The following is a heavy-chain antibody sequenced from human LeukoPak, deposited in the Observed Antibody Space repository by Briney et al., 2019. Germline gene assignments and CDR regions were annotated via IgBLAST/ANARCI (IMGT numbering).Heavy chain of an antibody. CDR3: ASPPLYPSLGPGYCSGGSCYPLSY. V-gene: IGHV3-30*04. J-gene: IGHJ4*02. CDR2: ISYDGSNK. CDR1: GFTFSSYA. D-gene: IGHD2-15*01. Sequence: PGGSLRLSCAASGFTFSSYAMHWVRQAPGKGLEWVAVISYDGSNKYYADSVKGRFTISRDNSKNTLYLQMNSLRAEDTAVYYCASPPLYPSLGPGYCSGGSCYPLSYWGQGTLVTVSS.